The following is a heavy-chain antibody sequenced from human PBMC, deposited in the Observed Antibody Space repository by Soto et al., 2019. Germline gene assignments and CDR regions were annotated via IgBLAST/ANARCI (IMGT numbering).Heavy chain of an antibody. CDR2: ISGSGGST. CDR3: AKDTDMVRGVIRAPTYFDY. D-gene: IGHD3-10*01. Sequence: EVQLLESGGGLVQPGGSLRLSCAASGFTFSSYAMSWVRQAPGKGLEWVSAISGSGGSTYYADSVKGRFIISRDNSKNTLYLQMNSLRAEDTAVYYCAKDTDMVRGVIRAPTYFDYWGQGTLVTVSS. CDR1: GFTFSSYA. J-gene: IGHJ4*02. V-gene: IGHV3-23*01.